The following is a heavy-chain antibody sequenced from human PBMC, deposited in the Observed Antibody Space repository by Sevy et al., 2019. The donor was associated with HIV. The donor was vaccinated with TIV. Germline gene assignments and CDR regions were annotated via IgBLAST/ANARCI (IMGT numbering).Heavy chain of an antibody. J-gene: IGHJ4*02. CDR1: GFTFSSYS. Sequence: GGSLRLSCAASGFTFSSYSMNWVRQAPGKGLEWVSSISSSSSYIYYADSVKARFTISRDNAKNSLYLQMNSLRAEETDVYYCARGAVVVAALDYWGQGTLVTVSS. CDR2: ISSSSSYI. CDR3: ARGAVVVAALDY. D-gene: IGHD2-15*01. V-gene: IGHV3-21*01.